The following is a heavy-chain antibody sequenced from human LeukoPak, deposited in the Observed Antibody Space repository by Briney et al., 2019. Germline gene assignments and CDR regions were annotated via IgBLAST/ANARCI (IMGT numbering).Heavy chain of an antibody. CDR3: ARDGDYYGSGNYYYGMDV. J-gene: IGHJ6*02. V-gene: IGHV1-2*02. Sequence: ASVKVPCKASGYXFTGYYIHWVRQAPGQGLEWMGWINPNSGGTNYAQKFQGRVTMTRDTSISTAYMELSRLRSDDTAVYYCARDGDYYGSGNYYYGMDVWGQGTTVTVSS. D-gene: IGHD3-10*01. CDR1: GYXFTGYY. CDR2: INPNSGGT.